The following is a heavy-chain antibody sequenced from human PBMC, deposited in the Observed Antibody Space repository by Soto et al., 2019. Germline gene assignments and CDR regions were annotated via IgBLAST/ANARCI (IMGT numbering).Heavy chain of an antibody. Sequence: SETLCLTCTVSGGSISSYYWSWIRQPPGKGLEWIGYIYYSGSTNYNPSLKSRVTISVDTSKNQFSLKLSSVTAADTAVYYCARRWGRTFDYWGQGTLVTGSS. V-gene: IGHV4-59*08. CDR2: IYYSGST. J-gene: IGHJ4*02. D-gene: IGHD7-27*01. CDR3: ARRWGRTFDY. CDR1: GGSISSYY.